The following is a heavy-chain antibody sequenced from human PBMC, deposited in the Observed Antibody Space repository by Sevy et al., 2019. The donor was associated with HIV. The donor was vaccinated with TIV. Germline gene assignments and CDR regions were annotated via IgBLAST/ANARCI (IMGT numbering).Heavy chain of an antibody. CDR1: GFTFSSYS. CDR3: ARDAREGSGYFHDGFDM. J-gene: IGHJ3*02. Sequence: GGSLRLSCAASGFTFSSYSMNWVRQAPGKGLQSVSSISSRSNYIYYADSVKGRFTISRDNAKNSLYLQMNSLRAEDTAIYSCARDAREGSGYFHDGFDMWGQGTMVTVSS. V-gene: IGHV3-21*01. D-gene: IGHD3-3*01. CDR2: ISSRSNYI.